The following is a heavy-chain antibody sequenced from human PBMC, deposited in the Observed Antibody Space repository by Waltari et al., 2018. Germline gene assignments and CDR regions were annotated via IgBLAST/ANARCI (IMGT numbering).Heavy chain of an antibody. CDR1: GGSISSYY. Sequence: QVQLQESGPGLVKPSETLSLTCTVSGGSISSYYWSWIRQPPGKGLEWIGYIYYRRSTDYTPSLKSRVTIAVDTSKNQLSLKQRSVTAADTAVYYCAWSPGAAAGPGINWFDPWGQGTLVTVSS. J-gene: IGHJ5*02. D-gene: IGHD6-13*01. V-gene: IGHV4-59*01. CDR2: IYYRRST. CDR3: AWSPGAAAGPGINWFDP.